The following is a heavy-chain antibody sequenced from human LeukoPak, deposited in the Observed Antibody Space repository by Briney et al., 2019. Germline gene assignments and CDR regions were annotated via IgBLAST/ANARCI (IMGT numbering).Heavy chain of an antibody. CDR1: GFTFSSYG. D-gene: IGHD3-16*01. CDR2: IRYDGSNE. V-gene: IGHV3-30*02. CDR3: ARGAFNLVY. J-gene: IGHJ4*02. Sequence: GGSLRLSCAASGFTFSSYGMHWVRQAPGKGLEWVSFIRYDGSNEYYADSVRGRFTISRDNSKNTLYLQMNSLRAEDTAVYYCARGAFNLVYWGQGTLVTVSS.